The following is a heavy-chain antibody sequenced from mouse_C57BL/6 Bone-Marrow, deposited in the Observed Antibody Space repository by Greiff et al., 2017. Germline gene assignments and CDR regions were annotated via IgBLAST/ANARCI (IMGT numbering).Heavy chain of an antibody. Sequence: QVQLKESGPGILQPSQTLSLTCSFSGFSLSTFGMGVGWIRQPSGKGLEWLAHIWWDDAKYYNPALKSRLTISKDTSKNQVFLKIANVDTADTATYYCARIARRGNWDFDYWGQGTTLTVSS. CDR3: ARIARRGNWDFDY. J-gene: IGHJ2*01. D-gene: IGHD4-1*01. V-gene: IGHV8-8*01. CDR2: IWWDDAK. CDR1: GFSLSTFGMG.